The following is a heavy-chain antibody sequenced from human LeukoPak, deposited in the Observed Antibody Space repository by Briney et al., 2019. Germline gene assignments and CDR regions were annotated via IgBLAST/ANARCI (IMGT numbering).Heavy chain of an antibody. Sequence: PGGPLRLSCAASGFTFSSYAMHWVRQAPGKGLEWVAVISYDGSNKYYADSVKGRFTISRDNSKNTLYLQMNSLRAEDTAVYYCARDFSRNGAYWGQGTLVTVSS. CDR1: GFTFSSYA. D-gene: IGHD4-17*01. J-gene: IGHJ4*02. CDR2: ISYDGSNK. CDR3: ARDFSRNGAY. V-gene: IGHV3-30-3*01.